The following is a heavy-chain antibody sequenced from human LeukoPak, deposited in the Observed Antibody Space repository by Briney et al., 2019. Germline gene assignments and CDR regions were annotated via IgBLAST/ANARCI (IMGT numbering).Heavy chain of an antibody. V-gene: IGHV4-39*01. J-gene: IGHJ4*02. Sequence: SETLSLTCTVSGGSISSSSYYWDWIRQPPGKGLEWIGSIYYSGSTYYNPSLKSRVTISVDTSKNQFSLKLSSVTAADTAVYYCGCGVVVVPAAFPDYWGQGTLVTVSS. CDR3: GCGVVVVPAAFPDY. CDR1: GGSISSSSYY. D-gene: IGHD2-2*01. CDR2: IYYSGST.